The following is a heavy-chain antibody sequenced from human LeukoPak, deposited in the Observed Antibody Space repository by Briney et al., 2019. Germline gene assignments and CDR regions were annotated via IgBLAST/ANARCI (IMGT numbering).Heavy chain of an antibody. V-gene: IGHV1-69*04. CDR2: IIPILGIA. CDR3: AREETYSCGLDY. D-gene: IGHD6-19*01. CDR1: GGTFSRYA. Sequence: ASVKVSCKASGGTFSRYAISWVRQAPGQGLEWMGRIIPILGIANYAQKFQGRVTITADKSTSTAYMELSSLRSEDTAVYYCAREETYSCGLDYWGQGTLVTVSS. J-gene: IGHJ4*02.